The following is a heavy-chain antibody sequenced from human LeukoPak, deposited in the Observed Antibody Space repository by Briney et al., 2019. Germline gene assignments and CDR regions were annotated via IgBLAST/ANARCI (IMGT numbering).Heavy chain of an antibody. V-gene: IGHV4-39*01. D-gene: IGHD6-19*01. Sequence: PSETLSLTCTVSGGSISSSSYYWGWIRQPPGKGLEWIGSIYYSGSTYYNPSLKSRVTISVDTSKNQFSLKLSSVTAADTAVYYCAALYSSGWYGYWGPGTLVTVSS. CDR1: GGSISSSSYY. J-gene: IGHJ4*02. CDR3: AALYSSGWYGY. CDR2: IYYSGST.